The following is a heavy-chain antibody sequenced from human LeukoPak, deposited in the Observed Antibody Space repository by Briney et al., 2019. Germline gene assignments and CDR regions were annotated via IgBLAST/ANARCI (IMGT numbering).Heavy chain of an antibody. CDR3: ARDGRSGWNDHDY. D-gene: IGHD6-19*01. Sequence: GGSLRLSCAASGFTFSSYSMNWVRQAPGKRLEWLSYISGGSGSIIHADSVRGRFTISRDDAMNSLYLQMNSLRAEDTAVYYCARDGRSGWNDHDYWGQGTLVIVSS. CDR2: ISGGSGSI. J-gene: IGHJ4*02. CDR1: GFTFSSYS. V-gene: IGHV3-48*01.